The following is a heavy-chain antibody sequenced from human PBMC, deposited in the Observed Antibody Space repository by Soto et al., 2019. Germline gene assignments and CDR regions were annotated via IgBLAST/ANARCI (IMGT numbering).Heavy chain of an antibody. D-gene: IGHD2-2*01. CDR2: ISGSGSDI. V-gene: IGHV3-21*02. CDR3: ARLYGITSCCGGGY. Sequence: EVQLVESGGGLVKPGGSLRLSCAASGFTFSDYSMTWVRQAPGKGLEWVSSISGSGSDIYYADSMKGRFTISRDNAKNSLYLQMNSLRVEDTAVYYCARLYGITSCCGGGYWGQGSLVTVSS. J-gene: IGHJ4*02. CDR1: GFTFSDYS.